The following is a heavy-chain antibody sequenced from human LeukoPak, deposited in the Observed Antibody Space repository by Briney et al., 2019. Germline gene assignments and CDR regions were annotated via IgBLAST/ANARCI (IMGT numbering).Heavy chain of an antibody. CDR2: INHSGST. CDR1: GGSFSGYY. J-gene: IGHJ5*02. Sequence: PSETLSLTYAVYGGSFSGYYWSWIRQPPGKGLEWFGEINHSGSTNYNPSLKSRVTISVDTSKNQFSLKLSSVTAADTAVYYCATRGGPVVPAAIWPHWFDPWGQGTLVTVSS. CDR3: ATRGGPVVPAAIWPHWFDP. V-gene: IGHV4-34*01. D-gene: IGHD2-2*01.